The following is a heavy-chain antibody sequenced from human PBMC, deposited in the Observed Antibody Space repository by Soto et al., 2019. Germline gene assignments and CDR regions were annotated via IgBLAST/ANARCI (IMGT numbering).Heavy chain of an antibody. Sequence: ESGGGVVQSGRSLRLSCAASGFTFSSYGMHWVRQAPGKGLEWVAVIWYDGSNKYYADSVKGRFTISRDNSKNTLYLQMNGLRAEDTAVYYCARGWYCGGDCYEWYFDLWGRGTLVTVSS. CDR3: ARGWYCGGDCYEWYFDL. D-gene: IGHD2-21*02. CDR2: IWYDGSNK. V-gene: IGHV3-33*01. CDR1: GFTFSSYG. J-gene: IGHJ2*01.